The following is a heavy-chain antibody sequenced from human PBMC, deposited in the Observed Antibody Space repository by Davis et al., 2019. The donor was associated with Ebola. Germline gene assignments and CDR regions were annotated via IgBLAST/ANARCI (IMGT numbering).Heavy chain of an antibody. Sequence: PGGPLRLSCAVYGGSFSGYYWSWIRQPPGKGLEWIGEINHSGSTNYNPSLKSRVTISVDTSKNQFSLKLSSVTAADTAVYYCASSAMRVVPAATDSNHLLPEAYWGQGTLVTVSS. CDR3: ASSAMRVVPAATDSNHLLPEAY. V-gene: IGHV4-34*01. D-gene: IGHD2-2*01. CDR1: GGSFSGYY. J-gene: IGHJ4*02. CDR2: INHSGST.